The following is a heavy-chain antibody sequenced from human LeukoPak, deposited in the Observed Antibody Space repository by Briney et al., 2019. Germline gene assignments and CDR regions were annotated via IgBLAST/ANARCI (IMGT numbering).Heavy chain of an antibody. J-gene: IGHJ4*02. V-gene: IGHV3-53*01. CDR3: ARSTVMVKGGFDY. Sequence: GGSLRLSCAASGFTFDDYGMSWVRQAPGKGLEWVSVIYSGGGTYYADSVKGRFTISRDNSKNTLYLQMNSLRAEDTAVYYCARSTVMVKGGFDYWGQGTLVTVSS. CDR1: GFTFDDYG. CDR2: IYSGGGT. D-gene: IGHD5-18*01.